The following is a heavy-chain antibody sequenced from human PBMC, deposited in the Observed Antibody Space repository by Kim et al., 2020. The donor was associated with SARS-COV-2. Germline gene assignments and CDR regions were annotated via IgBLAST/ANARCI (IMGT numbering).Heavy chain of an antibody. D-gene: IGHD6-13*01. V-gene: IGHV6-1*01. Sequence: VSVKSRITINPDTSKNQFSLQLNSVTPEDTAVYYCARVRGAAADPGAFDPWGQGTLVTVSS. CDR3: ARVRGAAADPGAFDP. J-gene: IGHJ5*02.